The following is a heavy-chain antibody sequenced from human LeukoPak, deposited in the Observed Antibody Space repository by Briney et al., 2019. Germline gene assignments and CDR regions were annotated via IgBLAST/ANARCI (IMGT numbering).Heavy chain of an antibody. CDR1: GFTFRRYA. CDR3: AKDLRLEPPPAFDY. V-gene: IGHV3-23*01. J-gene: IGHJ4*02. D-gene: IGHD1-1*01. Sequence: GGSFRLSCAASGFTFRRYAMNWVRQAPGKGLEWVSAISGSGGSTYYADSVKGRFTISRDNSKNTLYLQMNSLRAEDTAVYYCAKDLRLEPPPAFDYWGQGTLVTVSS. CDR2: ISGSGGST.